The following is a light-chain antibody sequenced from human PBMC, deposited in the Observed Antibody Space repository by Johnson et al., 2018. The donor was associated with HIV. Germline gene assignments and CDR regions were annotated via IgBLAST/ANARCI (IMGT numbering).Light chain of an antibody. J-gene: IGLJ1*01. V-gene: IGLV1-51*01. CDR1: SSNIGNNY. CDR3: GTWDSSLSAGYV. Sequence: QSVLTQPPSVSAAPGQKVTISCSGSSSNIGNNYVSWYQQIQGTAPKLLIYDNNKRPSGIPDRFSGSKSGTSATLGITGLQTGDEADYYCGTWDSSLSAGYVFGTGTKVTF. CDR2: DNN.